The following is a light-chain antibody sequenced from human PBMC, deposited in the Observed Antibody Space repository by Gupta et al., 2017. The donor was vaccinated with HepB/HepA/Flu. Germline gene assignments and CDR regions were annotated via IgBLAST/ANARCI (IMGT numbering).Light chain of an antibody. V-gene: IGKV3-11*01. Sequence: EIVLTQSPATLSWSPGDRATLYCRASQSVSSYLAWYQQKPGPAPRLLIYDASNRDRGIPARFSGSGAGTXFTLTIXGLEPDDFAVYYCQQHSNWPRTFGXGTKVESK. CDR1: QSVSSY. CDR2: DAS. CDR3: QQHSNWPRT. J-gene: IGKJ1*01.